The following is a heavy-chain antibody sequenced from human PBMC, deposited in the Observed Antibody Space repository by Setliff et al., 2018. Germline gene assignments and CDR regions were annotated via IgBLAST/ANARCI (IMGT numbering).Heavy chain of an antibody. J-gene: IGHJ4*02. CDR1: GYTFTGYY. CDR2: INPNSGGT. V-gene: IGHV1-2*04. Sequence: GASVKVSCNASGYTFTGYYMHWVRQAPGQGLEWMGWINPNSGGTNYAQKFQGWVTMTRDTSISTAYMELSRLRSDDTAVYYCARDRDSSGYPYYFDYWGQGTLVTVSS. CDR3: ARDRDSSGYPYYFDY. D-gene: IGHD3-22*01.